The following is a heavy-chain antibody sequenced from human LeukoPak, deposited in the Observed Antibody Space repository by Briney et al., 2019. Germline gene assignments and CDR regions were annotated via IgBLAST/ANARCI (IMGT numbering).Heavy chain of an antibody. J-gene: IGHJ5*02. CDR3: ARQYSGSYFGRFDP. CDR1: GGSISSGSYY. Sequence: SETLSLTCTVSGGSISSGSYYWGWIRQPPGKGLEWIGNIYYSGTTYYNPSLKSRVTISVDTSKNQFSLQLTSVTAADTAVCYCARQYSGSYFGRFDPWGQGTLVTVSS. CDR2: IYYSGTT. V-gene: IGHV4-39*01. D-gene: IGHD1-26*01.